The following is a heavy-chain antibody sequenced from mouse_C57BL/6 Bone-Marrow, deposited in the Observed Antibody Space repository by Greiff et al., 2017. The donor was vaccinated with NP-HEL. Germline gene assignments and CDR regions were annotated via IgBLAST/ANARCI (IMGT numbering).Heavy chain of an antibody. J-gene: IGHJ2*01. CDR1: GYTFTDYE. CDR3: TRKGTTVADY. Sequence: VKLQESGAELVRPGASVTLSCKASGYTFTDYEMHWVKQTPVHGLEWIGAIDPETGGTAYNQKFKGKAILTADKSSSTAYMELRSLTSEDSAVYYCTRKGTTVADYWGQGTTLTVSS. V-gene: IGHV1-15*01. CDR2: IDPETGGT. D-gene: IGHD1-1*01.